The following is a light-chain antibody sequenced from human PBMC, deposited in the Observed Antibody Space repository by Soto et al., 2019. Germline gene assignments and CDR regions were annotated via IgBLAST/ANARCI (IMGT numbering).Light chain of an antibody. CDR1: SGDIGGYDY. Sequence: QSVLTQPPSASGSPGQSVTISCTGTSGDIGGYDYVSWYQQHPGKAPKLMIYEVTERPLGAPDRFSGSKSGNTASLTISGLQAEDEADYYCSSYTSSSTPYVFGTGTKVTVL. J-gene: IGLJ1*01. CDR2: EVT. V-gene: IGLV2-8*01. CDR3: SSYTSSSTPYV.